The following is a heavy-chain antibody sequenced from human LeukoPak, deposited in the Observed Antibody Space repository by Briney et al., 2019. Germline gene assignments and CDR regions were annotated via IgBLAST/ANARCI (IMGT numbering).Heavy chain of an antibody. CDR1: GGSVDKTAHS. CDR2: IYHGGNT. V-gene: IGHV4-30-2*01. D-gene: IGHD4-17*01. CDR3: AKNRDYGDYSNWFDP. J-gene: IGHJ5*02. Sequence: SETLSLTCAVSGGSVDKTAHSWSWIRQPPGKGLEWIGYIYHGGNTYYNPSLKSRVTISVDRSKNHFSLTLTSVTAADTAVYYCAKNRDYGDYSNWFDPWGQGVLVTVSS.